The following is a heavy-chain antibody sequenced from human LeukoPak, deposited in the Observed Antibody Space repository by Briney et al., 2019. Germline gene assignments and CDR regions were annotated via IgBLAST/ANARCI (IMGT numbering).Heavy chain of an antibody. Sequence: GGSLRLSCAASRSTFSTYWMHWVRQAPGKGLVWVSRINSDGSSTGYADSVKGRFTISRDNAKNTLYLQMSSLRAEDTAVYYCARRDILTGFDYWGQGTLVTVSS. V-gene: IGHV3-74*01. CDR3: ARRDILTGFDY. D-gene: IGHD3-9*01. CDR1: RSTFSTYW. CDR2: INSDGSST. J-gene: IGHJ4*02.